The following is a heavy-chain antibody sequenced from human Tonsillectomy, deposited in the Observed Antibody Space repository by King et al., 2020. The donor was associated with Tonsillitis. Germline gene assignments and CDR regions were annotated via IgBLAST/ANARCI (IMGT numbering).Heavy chain of an antibody. CDR3: ARDGGGSYNLRRYYYFDY. J-gene: IGHJ4*02. D-gene: IGHD2-15*01. CDR2: IKQDGSEK. V-gene: IGHV3-7*01. CDR1: GFTFSSYW. Sequence: VQLVESGGGLVQPGGSLRLSCAASGFTFSSYWMSWVRQAPGKGLEWVANIKQDGSEKYYVDSVKGRFTISRDNAKNSLYLQMNSLRAEDTAVYYCARDGGGSYNLRRYYYFDYWGKGTLVTVSS.